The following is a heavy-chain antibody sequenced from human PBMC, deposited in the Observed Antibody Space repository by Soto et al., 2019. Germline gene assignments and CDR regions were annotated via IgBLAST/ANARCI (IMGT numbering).Heavy chain of an antibody. V-gene: IGHV3-23*01. CDR1: GFTFSNYA. J-gene: IGHJ3*02. Sequence: EVQLLESGGGLVQPGGSLRLSCAASGFTFSNYAMSWVRQAPGKGLEWVSGISGSGISTFYADSVKGRFTISRDNSKNSLYLLMTSLRAEDTAVYYCAKTPMIVVVVDAFDIWGQGTKVTVSS. CDR3: AKTPMIVVVVDAFDI. CDR2: ISGSGIST. D-gene: IGHD3-22*01.